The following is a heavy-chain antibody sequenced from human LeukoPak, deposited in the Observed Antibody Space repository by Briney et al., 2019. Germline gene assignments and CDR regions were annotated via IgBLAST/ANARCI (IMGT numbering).Heavy chain of an antibody. CDR1: GYSFTSYW. Sequence: GESLKISCNGSGYSFTSYWIGWVRQMPGKGLEWMGIIYPGDSDTRYSPSFQGQVTISADKSISTAYLQWSSLKASDTAMYYCARHSYSSGSRYYFDYWGQGTLVTVSS. D-gene: IGHD6-19*01. CDR3: ARHSYSSGSRYYFDY. CDR2: IYPGDSDT. J-gene: IGHJ4*02. V-gene: IGHV5-51*01.